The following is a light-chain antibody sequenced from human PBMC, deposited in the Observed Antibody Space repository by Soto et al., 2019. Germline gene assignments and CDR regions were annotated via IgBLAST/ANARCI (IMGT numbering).Light chain of an antibody. CDR2: EVN. V-gene: IGLV2-18*02. CDR3: NSFTTSSTYG. Sequence: QSGMTQPASVSGTPGQSITISCTGTSSDIGSYNRVSWYQQPPGTAPKLIIYEVNNRPSGVPDRFSGSKSGNTASLTISGLQAEDEADYYCNSFTTSSTYGFGTGTKVTVL. CDR1: SSDIGSYNR. J-gene: IGLJ1*01.